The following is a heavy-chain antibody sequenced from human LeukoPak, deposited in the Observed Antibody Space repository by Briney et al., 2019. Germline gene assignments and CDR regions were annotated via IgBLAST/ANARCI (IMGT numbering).Heavy chain of an antibody. J-gene: IGHJ5*02. Sequence: PSETLSLTCTVSGGSISSYYWSWIRQPPGKGLEGIAYISYSGSTNYNPPLKSRVTISVDTSKNQFSLKLSSVTAADTAVYYCARNIAAAGNWRDWFDPWGQGTLVTVSS. V-gene: IGHV4-59*01. D-gene: IGHD6-13*01. CDR3: ARNIAAAGNWRDWFDP. CDR2: ISYSGST. CDR1: GGSISSYY.